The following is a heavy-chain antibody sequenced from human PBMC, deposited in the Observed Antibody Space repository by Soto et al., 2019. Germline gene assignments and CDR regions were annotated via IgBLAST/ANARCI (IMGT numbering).Heavy chain of an antibody. CDR3: ATDRGSARLFDY. V-gene: IGHV1-18*04. D-gene: IGHD6-6*01. J-gene: IGHJ4*02. Sequence: QVQLVQSGGEVKKPGASVKVSCKASGYTFTRYGISWVRQVPGQGLEWMGWISGYNGDTNQAQKFQGRVTMTTDTSTSTAYMELRSLRSDDTAVFYCATDRGSARLFDYWGQGTLVTVSS. CDR1: GYTFTRYG. CDR2: ISGYNGDT.